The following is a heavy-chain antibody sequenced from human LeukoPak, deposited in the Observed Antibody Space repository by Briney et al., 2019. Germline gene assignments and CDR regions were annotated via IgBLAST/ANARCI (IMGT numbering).Heavy chain of an antibody. CDR2: ISYSSDTI. Sequence: GGSLRLSCAAPGFTFSSYSMNWVRQAPGKGLEWVSYISYSSDTIYYADSVKGRFTISRDNAKNSLYLQMSSLRAEDTGVYYCATTLNIATPGHLWGQGALVTVSS. J-gene: IGHJ4*02. CDR3: ATTLNIATPGHL. D-gene: IGHD6-13*01. CDR1: GFTFSSYS. V-gene: IGHV3-48*04.